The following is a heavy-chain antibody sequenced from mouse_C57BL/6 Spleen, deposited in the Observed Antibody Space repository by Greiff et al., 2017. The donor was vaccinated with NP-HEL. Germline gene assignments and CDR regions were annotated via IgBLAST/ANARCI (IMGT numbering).Heavy chain of an antibody. CDR3: ARSDYDYLLYAMDY. D-gene: IGHD2-4*01. Sequence: QVQLQQPGAELVKPGASVKMSCKASGYTFTSYWITWVKQRPGQGLEWIGDIYPGSGSTNYNEKFKSKATLTVDTSSSTAYMQLSSLTSEDSAVYYCARSDYDYLLYAMDYWGQGTSVTVSS. J-gene: IGHJ4*01. CDR1: GYTFTSYW. CDR2: IYPGSGST. V-gene: IGHV1-55*01.